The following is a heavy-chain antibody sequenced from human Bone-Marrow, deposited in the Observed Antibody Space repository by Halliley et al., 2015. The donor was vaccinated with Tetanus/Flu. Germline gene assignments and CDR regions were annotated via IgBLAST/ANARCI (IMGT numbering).Heavy chain of an antibody. CDR1: GGSLNSGGYY. D-gene: IGHD3-16*01. Sequence: TLSLTCTVSGGSLNSGGYYWSWIRQHPGKGLEWIGYMYYSGRAYYNPSLRSRVKISVDTQRQFSLEVNSVTAADTAVYYCARTQYYDKSGLSLFFFGSWGQGTLVTVS. CDR2: MYYSGRA. CDR3: ARTQYYDKSGLSLFFFGS. V-gene: IGHV4-31*03. J-gene: IGHJ4*02.